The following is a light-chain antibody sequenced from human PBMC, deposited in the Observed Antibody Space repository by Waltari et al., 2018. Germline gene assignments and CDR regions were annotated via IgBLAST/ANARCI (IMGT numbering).Light chain of an antibody. J-gene: IGKJ2*01. V-gene: IGKV1-5*01. Sequence: DIQMTQSPSTLSASVGDRVTITCRASQSISSWLAWYQQKPGKAPNLLIYDASSLESGVPSRFSGSGSGTEFTLTISSLQPDDFATYYCQQSYVTPRTFGQGTKLDIK. CDR2: DAS. CDR1: QSISSW. CDR3: QQSYVTPRT.